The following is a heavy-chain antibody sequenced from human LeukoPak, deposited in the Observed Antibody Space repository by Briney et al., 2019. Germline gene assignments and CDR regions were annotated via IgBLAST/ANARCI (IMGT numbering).Heavy chain of an antibody. J-gene: IGHJ4*02. CDR3: ARTYYDILLLDY. CDR1: GFTFSDYY. Sequence: EGSLRLSCAASGFTFSDYYMSWIRQAPGKGLEWVSYISSSSSYTNYADSVKGRFTISRDNAKNSLYLQMNSLRAEDTAVYYCARTYYDILLLDYWGQGTLVTVSS. D-gene: IGHD3-9*01. CDR2: ISSSSSYT. V-gene: IGHV3-11*06.